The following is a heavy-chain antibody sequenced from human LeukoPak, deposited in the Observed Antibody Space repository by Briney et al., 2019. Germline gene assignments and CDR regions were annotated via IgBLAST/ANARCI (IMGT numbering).Heavy chain of an antibody. CDR3: ARDRLRRTYYDFWSGYYDWEDGMDV. Sequence: SETLSLTCTVSGGSISSSSYYWGWIRQPPGKGLEWIGSMYYSGSTYYNPSLKSRVTISVDTSKNQFSLRLSSVTAADTAVYYCARDRLRRTYYDFWSGYYDWEDGMDVWGQGTTVTVSS. D-gene: IGHD3-3*01. CDR2: MYYSGST. J-gene: IGHJ6*02. V-gene: IGHV4-39*02. CDR1: GGSISSSSYY.